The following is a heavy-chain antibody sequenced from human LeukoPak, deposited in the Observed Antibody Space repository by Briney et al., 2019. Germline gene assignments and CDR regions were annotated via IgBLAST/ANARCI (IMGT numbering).Heavy chain of an antibody. CDR3: AKDLRLRGTGYYFDY. J-gene: IGHJ4*02. V-gene: IGHV3-7*03. D-gene: IGHD2-15*01. Sequence: GGSLRLSCAASGFTFSSYWMSWVRQAPGKGLEWVANIKQDGSEKYYVDSVKGRFTISRDNAKNSLYLQMNSLRAEDTAVYYCAKDLRLRGTGYYFDYWGQGTLVTVSS. CDR1: GFTFSSYW. CDR2: IKQDGSEK.